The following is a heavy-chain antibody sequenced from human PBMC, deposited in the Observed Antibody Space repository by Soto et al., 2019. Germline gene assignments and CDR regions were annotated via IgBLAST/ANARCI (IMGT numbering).Heavy chain of an antibody. Sequence: SETLSLTCTVSGGSISSSSYYWGWIRQPPGKGLEWIGSIYYSGSTYYNPSLKSRVTISVDTSKNQFSLKLSSVTAADTAVYYCARWRAVARYGMDVWGQGTTVTVSS. CDR1: GGSISSSSYY. CDR3: ARWRAVARYGMDV. CDR2: IYYSGST. V-gene: IGHV4-39*01. D-gene: IGHD6-19*01. J-gene: IGHJ6*02.